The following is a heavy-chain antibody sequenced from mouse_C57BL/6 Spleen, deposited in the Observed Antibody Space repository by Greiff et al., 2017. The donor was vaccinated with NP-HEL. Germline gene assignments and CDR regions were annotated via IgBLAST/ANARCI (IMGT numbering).Heavy chain of an antibody. J-gene: IGHJ3*01. Sequence: VQLQQPGAELVRPGTSVKLSCKASGYTFTSYWMHWVKQRPGQGLEWIGVIDPSDSYTNYNQKFKGKATLTVDTSSSTAYMQLSSLTSEDSAVYYCARGPYYSNWFAYWGQGTLVTVSA. CDR2: IDPSDSYT. V-gene: IGHV1-59*01. D-gene: IGHD2-5*01. CDR1: GYTFTSYW. CDR3: ARGPYYSNWFAY.